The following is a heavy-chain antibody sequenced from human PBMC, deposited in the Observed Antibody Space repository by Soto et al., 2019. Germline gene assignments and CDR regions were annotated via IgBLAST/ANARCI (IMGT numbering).Heavy chain of an antibody. Sequence: QVQLVQSGAEVKKPGSSVKVSCKASGGTFSSYAISWVRQAPGQGLEWMGGIIPIFGTANYAQKFQGRVTITADASTRTAYMERSRLRAEDTAVYYCARDSTEMATILVYWGQGTLVTVSS. CDR2: IIPIFGTA. CDR1: GGTFSSYA. J-gene: IGHJ4*02. D-gene: IGHD5-12*01. V-gene: IGHV1-69*01. CDR3: ARDSTEMATILVY.